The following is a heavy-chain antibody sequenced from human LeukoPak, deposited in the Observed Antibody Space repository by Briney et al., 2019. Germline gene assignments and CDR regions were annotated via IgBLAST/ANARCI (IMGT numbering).Heavy chain of an antibody. CDR2: ISDIGGSP. Sequence: GGSLRLSCTASGFTFTNYAMSWVRQAPGKGLGWVSAISDIGGSPYYADSVKGRFTISRDNSKNTLYLQMNSLRAEDTAVYYCAKAGGSFDWLYHYFDYWGQGTLVTVSS. CDR3: AKAGGSFDWLYHYFDY. CDR1: GFTFTNYA. D-gene: IGHD3-9*01. V-gene: IGHV3-23*01. J-gene: IGHJ4*02.